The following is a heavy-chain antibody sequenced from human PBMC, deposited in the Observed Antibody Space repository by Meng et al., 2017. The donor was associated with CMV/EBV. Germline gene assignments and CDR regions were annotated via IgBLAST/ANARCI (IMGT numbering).Heavy chain of an antibody. CDR3: ARGGKGV. Sequence: GESLKISCAASGFTFSSYSMNWVRQAPGKGLEWVSSISSSSSYIYYADSVKGRFTISRDNAKNSLYLQMSSLRAEDTAVYYCARGGKGVWGQGTTVTVSS. CDR1: GFTFSSYS. V-gene: IGHV3-21*01. J-gene: IGHJ6*02. CDR2: ISSSSSYI.